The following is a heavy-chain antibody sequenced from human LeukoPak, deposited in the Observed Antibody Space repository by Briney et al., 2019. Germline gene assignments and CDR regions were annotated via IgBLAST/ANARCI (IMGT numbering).Heavy chain of an antibody. CDR2: ISSSGSTI. CDR3: ARVWYSGSYPVNY. V-gene: IGHV3-48*03. J-gene: IGHJ4*02. Sequence: PGGSLRLSCAAPGFTFSSYEMNWVRQAPGKGLEWVSYISSSGSTIYYADSVKGRFTITRDNAKNSLYLQMNSLRAEDTAVYYCARVWYSGSYPVNYWGQGTLVTVSS. D-gene: IGHD1-26*01. CDR1: GFTFSSYE.